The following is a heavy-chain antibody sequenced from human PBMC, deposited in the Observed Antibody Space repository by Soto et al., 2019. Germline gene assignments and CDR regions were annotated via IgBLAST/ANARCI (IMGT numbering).Heavy chain of an antibody. CDR1: GGTFSSYA. CDR2: IIPIFGTA. V-gene: IGHV1-69*13. Sequence: GASVKVSCKASGGTFSSYAISWVRQAPGQGLEWMGGIIPIFGTANYAQKFQGRVTITADESTSTACMELSSLRSEDTAVYYCARDSVDTAMAAYYYYYGMDVWGQGTTVTVSS. D-gene: IGHD5-18*01. CDR3: ARDSVDTAMAAYYYYYGMDV. J-gene: IGHJ6*02.